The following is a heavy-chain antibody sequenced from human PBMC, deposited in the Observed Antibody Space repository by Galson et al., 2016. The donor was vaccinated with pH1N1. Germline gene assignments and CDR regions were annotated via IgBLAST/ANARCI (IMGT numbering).Heavy chain of an antibody. V-gene: IGHV3-23*01. CDR3: ATKTLTNRDRNFFEYGMDV. J-gene: IGHJ6*02. Sequence: SLRLSCAASGFTITSYAMHWVRLSPGKGLEWVSSISGSGLSTYYADSVKGRFTISRDNSKNTLYLQMNSLRSEDTAVYYCATKTLTNRDRNFFEYGMDVWPRDHGHRLL. D-gene: IGHD1-14*01. CDR2: ISGSGLST. CDR1: GFTITSYA.